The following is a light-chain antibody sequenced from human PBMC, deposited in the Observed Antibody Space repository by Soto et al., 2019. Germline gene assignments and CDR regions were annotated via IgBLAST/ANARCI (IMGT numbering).Light chain of an antibody. Sequence: DIQLTQSPSFLSASVGDRVTITCRASQGISSYLAWCQQRPGKAPKLLMYGASTLQSGVPSRFSGSASGTTFTLTINNLLPEDFATYYCQQLNNFPRTFGQGTKVE. CDR1: QGISSY. J-gene: IGKJ1*01. CDR2: GAS. V-gene: IGKV1-9*01. CDR3: QQLNNFPRT.